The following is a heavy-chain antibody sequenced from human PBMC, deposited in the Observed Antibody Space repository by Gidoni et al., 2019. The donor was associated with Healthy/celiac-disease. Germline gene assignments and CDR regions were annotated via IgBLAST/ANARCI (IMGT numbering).Heavy chain of an antibody. CDR2: ISGSGGST. J-gene: IGHJ4*02. V-gene: IGHV3-23*01. D-gene: IGHD4-17*01. CDR1: GFTFSSYA. Sequence: EVQLLESGGGLVQPGGSLRLSCAASGFTFSSYAMSWVRQAPGKGLEWVSAISGSGGSTYYADSVKGRFTITRDNSKNTLYLQMNSLRAEDTAVYYCAKDRAGDYVIDYWGQGTLVTVSS. CDR3: AKDRAGDYVIDY.